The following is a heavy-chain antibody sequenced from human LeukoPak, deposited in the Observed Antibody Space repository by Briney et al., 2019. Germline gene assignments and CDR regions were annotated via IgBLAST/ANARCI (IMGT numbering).Heavy chain of an antibody. V-gene: IGHV4-34*01. Sequence: PSETLSLTCAVYGGSFSGYYWSWIRQPPGKGLEWIGEINHSGSTNYNPSLKSRVTISVDTSKNQFSLKLSSVTAADTAVYYCARGRVLYSSSWFDYWGQGTLVTVSS. CDR3: ARGRVLYSSSWFDY. D-gene: IGHD6-13*01. J-gene: IGHJ4*02. CDR2: INHSGST. CDR1: GGSFSGYY.